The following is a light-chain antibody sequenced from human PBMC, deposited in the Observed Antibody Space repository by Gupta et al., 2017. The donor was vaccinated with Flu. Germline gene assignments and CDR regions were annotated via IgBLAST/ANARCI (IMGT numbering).Light chain of an antibody. Sequence: SVTISCTGTSSDGGGFNYVAWYQQHPGRAPKLIIYEVTKRPSGVPDRFSGSKSGITASLTVSGLQAEDEADYYCSSYAVANKRVFGTGTKVTVL. CDR1: SSDGGGFNY. CDR2: EVT. V-gene: IGLV2-8*01. CDR3: SSYAVANKRV. J-gene: IGLJ1*01.